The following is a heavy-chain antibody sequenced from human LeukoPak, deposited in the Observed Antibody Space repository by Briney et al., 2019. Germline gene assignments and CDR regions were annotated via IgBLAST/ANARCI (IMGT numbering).Heavy chain of an antibody. CDR3: AKDRDPPYIGNSYGYYSDY. J-gene: IGHJ4*02. CDR2: ISWNGGSI. D-gene: IGHD5-18*01. Sequence: GGSLRLSCVASGFTFEKHAMHWVRQAPGKGLEWVSGISWNGGSIGYADFAKGRFTISRDNARNSLFLQMNTLKPEDTALYYCAKDRDPPYIGNSYGYYSDYWGQGTLVTVSS. CDR1: GFTFEKHA. V-gene: IGHV3-9*01.